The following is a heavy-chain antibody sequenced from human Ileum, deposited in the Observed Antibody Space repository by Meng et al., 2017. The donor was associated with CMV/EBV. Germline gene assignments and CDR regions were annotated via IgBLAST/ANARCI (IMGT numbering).Heavy chain of an antibody. CDR2: ISSSGGSM. D-gene: IGHD6-25*01. CDR3: ARDASGASFDY. Sequence: GESLKISCAASGFSFHSYDMKWVRQAPGKGLEWVSDISSSGGSMDYADSVKGRFTISRDNAKNSLYLQMNSLRADDTAVYYCARDASGASFDYWGQGTLVTVSS. V-gene: IGHV3-48*03. CDR1: GFSFHSYD. J-gene: IGHJ4*02.